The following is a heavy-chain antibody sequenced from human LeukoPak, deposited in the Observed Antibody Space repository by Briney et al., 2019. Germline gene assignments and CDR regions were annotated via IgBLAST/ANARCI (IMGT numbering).Heavy chain of an antibody. J-gene: IGHJ4*02. D-gene: IGHD3-22*01. Sequence: SETQSLTCTVSGGSISSYYWSWIRQPPGKGLEWIGYIYYSGSTNYNPPLKSRVSISVDTSKNHFSLTLSSVTAAATAVYYCGRGYDSTPSYYFDYWGQGTLVTVSS. CDR2: IYYSGST. CDR3: GRGYDSTPSYYFDY. CDR1: GGSISSYY. V-gene: IGHV4-59*01.